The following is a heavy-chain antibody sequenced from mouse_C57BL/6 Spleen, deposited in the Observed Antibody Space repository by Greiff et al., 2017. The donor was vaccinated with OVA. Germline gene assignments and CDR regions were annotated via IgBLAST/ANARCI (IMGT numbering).Heavy chain of an antibody. CDR2: IDPSDSET. V-gene: IGHV1-52*01. J-gene: IGHJ2*01. Sequence: VQLQQPGAELVRPGSSVKLSCKASGYTFTSYWMHWVKQRPIQGLEWIGNIDPSDSETHYNQKFKDKATLTVDKSSSTAYMQLSSLTTEDSAVYYCAVEGDYYGSSDVEVDYWGQGTTLTVSS. CDR3: AVEGDYYGSSDVEVDY. D-gene: IGHD1-1*01. CDR1: GYTFTSYW.